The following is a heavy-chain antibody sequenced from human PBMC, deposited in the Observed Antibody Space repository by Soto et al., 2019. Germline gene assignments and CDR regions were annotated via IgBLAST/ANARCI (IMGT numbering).Heavy chain of an antibody. CDR1: GGTFSSYT. Sequence: QVQLVQSGAEVKKPGSSVKVSCKASGGTFSSYTISWVRQAPGQGLEWMGRIIPILGIANYAQKFQGRVTITADKSTSTAYMELSSLRSEDTAVYYCARDMGPRYSSSWYQMRPNWFDPWGQGTLVTVSS. V-gene: IGHV1-69*08. CDR2: IIPILGIA. D-gene: IGHD6-13*01. J-gene: IGHJ5*02. CDR3: ARDMGPRYSSSWYQMRPNWFDP.